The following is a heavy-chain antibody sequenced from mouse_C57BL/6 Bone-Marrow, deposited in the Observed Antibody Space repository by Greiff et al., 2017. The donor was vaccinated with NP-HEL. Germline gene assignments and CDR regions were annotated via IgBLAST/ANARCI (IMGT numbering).Heavy chain of an antibody. J-gene: IGHJ2*01. CDR2: IDPSDSYT. CDR3: ARDPDWITTVVARDY. Sequence: QVQLQQPGAELVMPGASVKLSCKASGYTFTSYWMHWVKQRPGQGLEWIGEIDPSDSYTNYNQKFKGKSTLTVDKSSSTAYMQLSSLTSEDSAVYYCARDPDWITTVVARDYWGQGTTLTVSS. CDR1: GYTFTSYW. D-gene: IGHD1-1*01. V-gene: IGHV1-69*01.